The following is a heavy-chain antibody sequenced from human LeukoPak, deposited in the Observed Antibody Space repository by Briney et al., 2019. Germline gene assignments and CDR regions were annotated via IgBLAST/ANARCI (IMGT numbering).Heavy chain of an antibody. D-gene: IGHD3-3*01. CDR2: INHSGST. J-gene: IGHJ5*02. CDR1: GGSFSGYY. Sequence: PSETLSLTCAVYGGSFSGYYWSWIRQPPGKGLEWIGEINHSGSTNYNPSLKSRVTISVDTSENQFSLKLSSVTAADTAVYYCARDQIPYDFWSGYPDHNWFDPWGQGTLVTVSS. V-gene: IGHV4-34*01. CDR3: ARDQIPYDFWSGYPDHNWFDP.